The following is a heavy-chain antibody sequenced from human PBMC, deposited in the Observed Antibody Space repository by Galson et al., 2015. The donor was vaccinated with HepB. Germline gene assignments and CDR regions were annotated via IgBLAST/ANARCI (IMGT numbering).Heavy chain of an antibody. CDR1: GYSFTQLS. Sequence: SVQVSCKVSGYSFTQLSIHWVRQAPGKGLDWMRFFDPADGDRIYAQKFQGRLTMTEDTSTATAHMKLSSLRSDDTAVYFCAVGGSHDNPYYYYYLDVWGQGTTVTVSS. J-gene: IGHJ6*03. V-gene: IGHV1-24*01. D-gene: IGHD2-15*01. CDR3: AVGGSHDNPYYYYYLDV. CDR2: FDPADGDR.